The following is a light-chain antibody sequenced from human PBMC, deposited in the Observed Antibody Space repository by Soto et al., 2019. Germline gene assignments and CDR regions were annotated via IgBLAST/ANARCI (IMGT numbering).Light chain of an antibody. V-gene: IGLV2-18*02. Sequence: QSVLTQPPSVSGSPGQSVTISCTGTSTDFVSYNRVSWYQQPPGTAPKLMIYEVTNRPSGVSNRFSGSKSGNTASLTISGLLAEDEADYYCSSYTSSSTYVFGTGTKVTVL. CDR3: SSYTSSSTYV. CDR2: EVT. J-gene: IGLJ1*01. CDR1: STDFVSYNR.